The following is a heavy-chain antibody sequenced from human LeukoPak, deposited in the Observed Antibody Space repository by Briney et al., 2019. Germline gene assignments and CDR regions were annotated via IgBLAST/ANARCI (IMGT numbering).Heavy chain of an antibody. CDR2: VYYSGST. Sequence: PSETLSLTCTVSGGSISSYYWSWIRQPPGKGLGWIGYVYYSGSTNYNPSLKSRVTMSIDTSKNQFSLKLSSVTAADTAIYYCATSSSSWYKEFDYWGQGALVTVSS. CDR1: GGSISSYY. V-gene: IGHV4-59*01. CDR3: ATSSSSWYKEFDY. D-gene: IGHD6-13*01. J-gene: IGHJ4*02.